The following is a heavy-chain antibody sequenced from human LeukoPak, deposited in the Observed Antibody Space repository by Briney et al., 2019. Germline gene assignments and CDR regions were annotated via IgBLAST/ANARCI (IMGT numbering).Heavy chain of an antibody. V-gene: IGHV1-2*02. D-gene: IGHD5-12*01. J-gene: IGHJ4*02. CDR1: GYTFTGYY. CDR3: ARARRGYDFDY. CDR2: INPNSGGT. Sequence: ASVKVSCKASGYTFTGYYLHWVRQAPGQGPEWMGWINPNSGGTNYAQKFQGRVTITRDTSASTAYMELSSLRSEDTAVYYCARARRGYDFDYWGQGTLVTVSS.